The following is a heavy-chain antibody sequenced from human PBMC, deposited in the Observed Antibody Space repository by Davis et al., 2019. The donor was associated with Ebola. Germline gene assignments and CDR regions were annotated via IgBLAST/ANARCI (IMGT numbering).Heavy chain of an antibody. CDR1: GGTFSSYA. CDR3: ARENTRYCSSTSCYYYGMDV. Sequence: ASVKVSCKASGGTFSSYAITWVRQAPGQGLEWMGWISAYNGNTNYAQKLQGRVTMTTDTSTSTAYMELRSLRSDDTAVYYCARENTRYCSSTSCYYYGMDVWGQGTTVTVSS. V-gene: IGHV1-18*01. D-gene: IGHD2-2*01. J-gene: IGHJ6*02. CDR2: ISAYNGNT.